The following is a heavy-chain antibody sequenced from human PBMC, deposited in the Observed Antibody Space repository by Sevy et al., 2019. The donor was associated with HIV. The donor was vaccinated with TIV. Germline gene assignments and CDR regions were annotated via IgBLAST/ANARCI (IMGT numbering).Heavy chain of an antibody. J-gene: IGHJ3*02. CDR1: GDTFNTYA. V-gene: IGHV1-69*13. Sequence: ASVKVSCKASGDTFNTYAIVWVREAPGQGLEWMGGIVPKFGTANYAQKFQGKVTMTADESTSTAYMDLSSLRCEDTAVYYCARRGITIFGVLTFDIWGQGTTVTVSS. CDR3: ARRGITIFGVLTFDI. CDR2: IVPKFGTA. D-gene: IGHD3-3*01.